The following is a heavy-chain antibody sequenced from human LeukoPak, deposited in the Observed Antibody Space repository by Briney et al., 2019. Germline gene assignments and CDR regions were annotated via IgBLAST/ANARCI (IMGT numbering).Heavy chain of an antibody. Sequence: ASVKVSCKASGYTFTSYDINWVRQATGQGLEWMGWMNPNSGNAGYAQKFQGRVTMTRNTSISTAYMELSSLRSEDTAVYYCARARQYSSSWYLYWGQGTLVTVSS. CDR3: ARARQYSSSWYLY. J-gene: IGHJ4*02. V-gene: IGHV1-8*01. CDR2: MNPNSGNA. D-gene: IGHD6-13*01. CDR1: GYTFTSYD.